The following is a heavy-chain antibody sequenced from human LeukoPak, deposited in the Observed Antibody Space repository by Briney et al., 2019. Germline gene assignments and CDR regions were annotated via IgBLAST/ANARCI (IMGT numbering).Heavy chain of an antibody. V-gene: IGHV1-2*02. Sequence: GASVTVSCTASGYTFTVYYIHWVRQAPGQGLEWMGWINPDSGGTNFPQKFQGRVTMTSDTSISTAYMELSRLRSDDTAVYHCARGDSYGYTSGFDYWGQGTLVTVSS. CDR1: GYTFTVYY. D-gene: IGHD5-18*01. CDR3: ARGDSYGYTSGFDY. CDR2: INPDSGGT. J-gene: IGHJ4*02.